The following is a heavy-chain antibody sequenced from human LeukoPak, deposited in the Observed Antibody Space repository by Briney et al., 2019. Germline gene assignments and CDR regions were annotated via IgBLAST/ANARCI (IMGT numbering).Heavy chain of an antibody. CDR1: GYNFATYP. D-gene: IGHD3-22*01. Sequence: ASVTVSCKASGYNFATYPITWVRQAPGQGLEWVGRISANNGYTKYAQPLQGRVTLTADSSTSTVYMELKSLTSDDTAIYYCARGDYYASSGYDYWGQGTLVTVSS. V-gene: IGHV1-18*01. CDR2: ISANNGYT. CDR3: ARGDYYASSGYDY. J-gene: IGHJ4*02.